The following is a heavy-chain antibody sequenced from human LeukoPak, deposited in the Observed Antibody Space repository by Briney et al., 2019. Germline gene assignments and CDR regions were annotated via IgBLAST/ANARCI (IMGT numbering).Heavy chain of an antibody. V-gene: IGHV5-10-1*01. Sequence: GESLKISCKGSGYSFTNYWITWGRQMPGKGLEWMGRIDTSDSYTNYSPSFQGHVTISVDKSISTAYLQWNSLKASDTAMYYCARHGHDGSRRHNWFDPWGQGTLVTVSS. D-gene: IGHD3-10*01. CDR1: GYSFTNYW. CDR3: ARHGHDGSRRHNWFDP. J-gene: IGHJ5*02. CDR2: IDTSDSYT.